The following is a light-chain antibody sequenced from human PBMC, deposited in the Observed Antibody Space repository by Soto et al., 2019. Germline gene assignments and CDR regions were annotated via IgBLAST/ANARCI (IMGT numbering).Light chain of an antibody. Sequence: EIVLTQSPATQSLSPGERATLSCRTSQSVTSYLAWYQQKPGQSPRLLIYDASNRATGIPARFSGSGSGTDFTLTINSLEPEDFAVYYCQQRSSSWTFGQGTKVEIK. J-gene: IGKJ1*01. V-gene: IGKV3-11*01. CDR1: QSVTSY. CDR2: DAS. CDR3: QQRSSSWT.